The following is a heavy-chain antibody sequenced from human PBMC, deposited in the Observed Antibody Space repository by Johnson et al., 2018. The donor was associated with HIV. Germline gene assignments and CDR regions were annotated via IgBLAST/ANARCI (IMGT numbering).Heavy chain of an antibody. CDR1: GFTVSSNY. J-gene: IGHJ3*02. Sequence: VQLVESGGGLVQPGGSLRLSCAASGFTVSSNYMNWIRQTPGKGLEWVSYISSGGNTIYYADSVKGRFTISRDNSKNTLYLQMNSLRAEDTALYYCARELDAILGAFDIWGQGTMVIVSS. D-gene: IGHD1-26*01. CDR3: ARELDAILGAFDI. CDR2: ISSGGNTI. V-gene: IGHV3-11*01.